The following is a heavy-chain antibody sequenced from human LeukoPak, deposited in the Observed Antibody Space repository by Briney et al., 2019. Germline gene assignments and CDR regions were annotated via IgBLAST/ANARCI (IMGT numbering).Heavy chain of an antibody. J-gene: IGHJ4*02. CDR3: AKSPYYDASGYNREYYFDC. D-gene: IGHD3-22*01. V-gene: IGHV3-23*01. CDR2: ITGGSGST. Sequence: GGSLRLSCAASEFTFSSYSMSWVRQAPGKGLEWVSSITGGSGSTYFADSVKDRFTISRDNSRNTLYLQLNSLRAEDTAVYYCAKSPYYDASGYNREYYFDCWGQGTLVTVSS. CDR1: EFTFSSYS.